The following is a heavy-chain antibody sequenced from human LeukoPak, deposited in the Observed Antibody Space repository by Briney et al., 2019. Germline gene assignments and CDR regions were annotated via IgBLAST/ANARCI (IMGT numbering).Heavy chain of an antibody. Sequence: GGSLRLSCAASGVTFSSYGMHWVRQAPGKGLEWVAVIWYDGSNKYYADSVKGRFSISRDNSKNTLYLQMNSLRAEDTAVYYCARDNYDFWSGYRTYGMDVWGQGTTVTVSS. CDR3: ARDNYDFWSGYRTYGMDV. D-gene: IGHD3-3*01. CDR2: IWYDGSNK. V-gene: IGHV3-33*01. J-gene: IGHJ6*02. CDR1: GVTFSSYG.